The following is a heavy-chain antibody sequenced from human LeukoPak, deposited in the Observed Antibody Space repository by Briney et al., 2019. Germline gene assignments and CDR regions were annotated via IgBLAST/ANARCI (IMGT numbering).Heavy chain of an antibody. Sequence: ASVKVSCKFSGYTLTELSMNWVRQAPGKGLEWMGGFDPEDGETIYAQKFQGRVTMTEDTSTDTAYMELSSLRSEDTAVYYCATRPRDSSYFYFYFDHWGQGSLVTVSS. J-gene: IGHJ4*02. D-gene: IGHD3-22*01. CDR1: GYTLTELS. CDR3: ATRPRDSSYFYFYFDH. CDR2: FDPEDGET. V-gene: IGHV1-24*01.